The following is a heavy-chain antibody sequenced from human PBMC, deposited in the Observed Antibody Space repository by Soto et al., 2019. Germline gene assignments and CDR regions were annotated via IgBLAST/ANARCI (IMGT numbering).Heavy chain of an antibody. J-gene: IGHJ4*02. V-gene: IGHV3-11*01. CDR3: ATYARGYSKGFDY. CDR1: GFTFSDYY. Sequence: QVQLVESGGGLVKPGGSLRLSCAASGFTFSDYYMSWIRQAPGRGLEWVSYISSSGSSIYYADSVKGRFTISRDNAKNSLYRQKNSLRAEDTAVYYWATYARGYSKGFDYWGQGTLVTVSS. CDR2: ISSSGSSI. D-gene: IGHD5-12*01.